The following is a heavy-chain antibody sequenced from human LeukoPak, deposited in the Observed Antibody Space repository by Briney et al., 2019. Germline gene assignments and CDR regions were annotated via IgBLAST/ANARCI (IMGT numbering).Heavy chain of an antibody. V-gene: IGHV4-59*01. CDR3: ARGRVSSSSWQSVYYYYLYMDV. Sequence: SETLSLTCTVSGGSISSYYWNWIRQPPGKGLEWIGYIDHTGSTNYNPSLNSRVTISRDTSTNHFSLKLSSVTAADTAVYFCARGRVSSSSWQSVYYYYLYMDVWGKGSTVTVSS. CDR2: IDHTGST. D-gene: IGHD6-13*01. J-gene: IGHJ6*03. CDR1: GGSISSYY.